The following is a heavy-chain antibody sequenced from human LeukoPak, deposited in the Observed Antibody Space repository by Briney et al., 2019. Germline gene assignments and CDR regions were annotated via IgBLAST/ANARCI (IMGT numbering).Heavy chain of an antibody. CDR2: IKQDGSVN. CDR1: GFTFTTYW. CDR3: VRRNLFDF. J-gene: IGHJ4*02. V-gene: IGHV3-7*01. Sequence: PGGSLTLSCAASGFTFTTYWMNWVRQAPGEGLEWVAGIKQDGSVNYYVDSVKGRFTISRDNAKNSVYLQMDSLRADDTAVYYCVRRNLFDFWGQGTLVTVSS.